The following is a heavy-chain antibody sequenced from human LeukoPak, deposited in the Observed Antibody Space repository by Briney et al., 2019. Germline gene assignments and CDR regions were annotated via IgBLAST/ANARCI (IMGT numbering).Heavy chain of an antibody. Sequence: PGGSLRLSCAASGFTFSSYAMHWVRQAPGKGLEWVAVISYDGSNKYYADSVKGRFTISRDNSKNTLYLQMNSLRAEDTAVYYCARAQFLAVADPFDYWGQGTLVTVSS. V-gene: IGHV3-30-3*01. D-gene: IGHD6-19*01. CDR3: ARAQFLAVADPFDY. CDR2: ISYDGSNK. J-gene: IGHJ4*02. CDR1: GFTFSSYA.